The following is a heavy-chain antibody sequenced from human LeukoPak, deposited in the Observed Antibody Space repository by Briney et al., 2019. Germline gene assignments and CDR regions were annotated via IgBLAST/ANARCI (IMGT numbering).Heavy chain of an antibody. Sequence: GSLRLPRVPSRFILCNAWLSWVPQALGKGVECVCRILIITDGGTTDYAAPVKGRFTISRDDSKNTLYLQINSLKTEDTAVYYCSTDSGSITDTPDCWGQGTLVTVSS. D-gene: IGHD2-2*01. CDR1: RFILCNAW. J-gene: IGHJ4*02. CDR2: ILIITDGGTT. V-gene: IGHV3-15*01. CDR3: STDSGSITDTPDC.